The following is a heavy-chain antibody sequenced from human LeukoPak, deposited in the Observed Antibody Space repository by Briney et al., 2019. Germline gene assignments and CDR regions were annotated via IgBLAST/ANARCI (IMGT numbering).Heavy chain of an antibody. D-gene: IGHD2-2*02. CDR2: LNPSGAST. CDR3: AREIPSAYYFDY. J-gene: IGHJ4*02. CDR1: GYTFTSYY. V-gene: IGHV1-46*01. Sequence: ASVKVSCKASGYTFTSYYMHWVRQAPGQGLEWMGILNPSGASTIYAQKFQGRVTMTGDTSTSTVYMELSSLTPEDTAVYYCAREIPSAYYFDYWGQGTLVTVSS.